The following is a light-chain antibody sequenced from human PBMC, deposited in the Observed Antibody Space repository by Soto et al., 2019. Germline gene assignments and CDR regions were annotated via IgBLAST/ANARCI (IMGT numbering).Light chain of an antibody. CDR3: KQDNGT. J-gene: IGKJ1*01. V-gene: IGKV1-5*03. CDR2: KAS. CDR1: QTISSC. Sequence: DIQMTQSPSTLSASVGDRVTITCRASQTISSCLAWYQQKLGKAPKLLIYKASSLEGRVTSRFSGSGSGTEFTLPISKLQPDDSAPDYCKQDNGTFGQGTKVEVK.